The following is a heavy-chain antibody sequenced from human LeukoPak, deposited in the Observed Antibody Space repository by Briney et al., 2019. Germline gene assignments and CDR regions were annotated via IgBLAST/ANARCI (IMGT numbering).Heavy chain of an antibody. Sequence: GGSLRLSCAASGLTFSSYWMHWVRQAPGKGLVWVSRISSDGSSTIYADSVKGRFTISRDNAKNTLYLQMNSLRAEDTAVYYCARLGSGSTLDCWGQGILVTVSS. CDR1: GLTFSSYW. CDR2: ISSDGSST. CDR3: ARLGSGSTLDC. D-gene: IGHD3-10*01. V-gene: IGHV3-74*01. J-gene: IGHJ4*02.